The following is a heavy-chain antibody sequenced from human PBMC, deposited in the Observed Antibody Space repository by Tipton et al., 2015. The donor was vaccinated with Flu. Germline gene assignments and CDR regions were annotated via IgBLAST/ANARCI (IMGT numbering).Heavy chain of an antibody. CDR2: IYYSGST. CDR3: ARVGSGSYFHYYYGMDV. D-gene: IGHD1-26*01. Sequence: TLSLTCTVSGGSISSSSYYWGWIRQPPGKGLEWIGSIYYSGSTYYNPSLKRRVTISVDTSKNQFSLKLSSVTAADTAVYYCARVGSGSYFHYYYGMDVWGQGP. J-gene: IGHJ6*02. CDR1: GGSISSSSYY. V-gene: IGHV4-39*07.